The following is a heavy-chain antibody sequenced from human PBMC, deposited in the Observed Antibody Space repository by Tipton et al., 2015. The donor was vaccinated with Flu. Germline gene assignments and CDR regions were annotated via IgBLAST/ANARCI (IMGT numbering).Heavy chain of an antibody. J-gene: IGHJ5*02. V-gene: IGHV3-53*01. CDR2: IFTGGKA. D-gene: IGHD2-21*02. Sequence: SLRLSCAASGLNASDNYMSWVRQAPGKGLERLSIIFTGGKAYYADSVRGRFIISRDNSKNTVHLQMHSLRVEDTAMYYCVRDPGDSRFDAWGQGTLVTVSS. CDR3: VRDPGDSRFDA. CDR1: GLNASDNY.